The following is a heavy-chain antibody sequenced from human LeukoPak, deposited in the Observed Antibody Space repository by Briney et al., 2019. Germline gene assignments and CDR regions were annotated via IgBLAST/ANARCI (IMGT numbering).Heavy chain of an antibody. CDR1: GFTFSSYS. CDR2: ISSSSTTI. V-gene: IGHV3-48*01. CDR3: ATPYYYDSSGSHG. D-gene: IGHD3-22*01. J-gene: IGHJ4*02. Sequence: GGSLRLSCAASGFTFSSYSMNWVRQAPGKGLEWVSYISSSSTTIYYADSVKGRFTISRDNAKNSLYLQMSSLRAEDTAVYYCATPYYYDSSGSHGWGQGTLVTVSS.